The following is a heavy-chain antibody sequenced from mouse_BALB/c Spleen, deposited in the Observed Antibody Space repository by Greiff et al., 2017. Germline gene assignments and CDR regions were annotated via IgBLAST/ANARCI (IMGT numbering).Heavy chain of an antibody. D-gene: IGHD4-1*01. V-gene: IGHV3-1*02. CDR2: IHDSGST. J-gene: IGHJ4*01. Sequence: EVKLVESGPDLVKPSQSLSLSCTASGYSFTSGYSWYWIRQFTGNQLEWMGYIHDSGSTNYNPTLKSRITITRDTSKNQFFLQLNSVTTEDTATYYCAKSRTGTFAMDDWGQGTSVTVSS. CDR3: AKSRTGTFAMDD. CDR1: GYSFTSGYS.